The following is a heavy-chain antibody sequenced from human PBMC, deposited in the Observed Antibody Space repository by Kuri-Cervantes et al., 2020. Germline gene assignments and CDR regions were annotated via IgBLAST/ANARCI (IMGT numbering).Heavy chain of an antibody. V-gene: IGHV4-34*01. CDR3: AKGGGDTVVVPAAKRKNAFDI. CDR2: INHSGST. CDR1: GGSFSGYY. D-gene: IGHD2-2*01. Sequence: SETLSLTCAVYGGSFSGYYWSWIRQPPGKGLEWIGEINHSGSTNYNPSLKSRVTISVDTSKNQFSLKLSSVTAADTAVYYCAKGGGDTVVVPAAKRKNAFDIWGQGTMVTVSS. J-gene: IGHJ3*02.